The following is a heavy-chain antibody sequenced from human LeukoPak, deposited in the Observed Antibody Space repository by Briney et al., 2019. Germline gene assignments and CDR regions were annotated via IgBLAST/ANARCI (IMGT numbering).Heavy chain of an antibody. V-gene: IGHV4-34*01. Sequence: PSETLSLTCAVYGRPFSGYYWSWIRQPPGKGLEWIGEINHSGSTNYNPSLKSRVTISVDTSKNQFSLKLSSVTAADTAVYYCARKGRQQLSTWGQGTLVTVSS. J-gene: IGHJ5*02. CDR3: ARKGRQQLST. D-gene: IGHD6-13*01. CDR2: INHSGST. CDR1: GRPFSGYY.